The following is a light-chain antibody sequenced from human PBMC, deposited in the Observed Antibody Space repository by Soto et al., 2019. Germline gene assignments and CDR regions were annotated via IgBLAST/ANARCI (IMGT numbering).Light chain of an antibody. CDR2: DVS. CDR3: SSFTTSSALYV. Sequence: QSLLTRPASVSGSPGQSITISCTGISSDISDYNYVSWYQQHPGKAPKVMIYDVSNRPSGVSNRFSGSKSGNTASLTISGLQAEDEADYYCSSFTTSSALYVIGTGTKVTVL. CDR1: SSDISDYNY. J-gene: IGLJ1*01. V-gene: IGLV2-14*01.